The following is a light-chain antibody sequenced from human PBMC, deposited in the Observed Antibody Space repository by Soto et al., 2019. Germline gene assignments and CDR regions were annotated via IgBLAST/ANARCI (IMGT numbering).Light chain of an antibody. CDR3: LQYNYWPPT. Sequence: DIQMTQSPSSLSASVGDRFTITCRASQSISSYLNWYQQKPGKAPKLLIYAASSLQSGVPSRFSGSGSGTEFTLTISSLQSEDFAVYYCLQYNYWPPTFGQGTKVDIK. J-gene: IGKJ1*01. CDR1: QSISSY. CDR2: AAS. V-gene: IGKV1-39*01.